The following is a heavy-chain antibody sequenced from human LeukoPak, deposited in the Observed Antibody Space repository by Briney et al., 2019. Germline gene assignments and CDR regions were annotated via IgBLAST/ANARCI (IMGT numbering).Heavy chain of an antibody. CDR1: GYTFTSYY. D-gene: IGHD2-15*01. V-gene: IGHV1-46*01. J-gene: IGHJ5*02. CDR3: ARDGNAAPRGRYCSGGSCPNNWFDP. CDR2: INTSGGST. Sequence: ASVKVSCKASGYTFTSYYMHWVRQAPGQGLEWMGIINTSGGSTSYAQKFQGRVTMTRDMSTSTVYMELSSLRSEDTAVYYCARDGNAAPRGRYCSGGSCPNNWFDPWGQGTLVTVSS.